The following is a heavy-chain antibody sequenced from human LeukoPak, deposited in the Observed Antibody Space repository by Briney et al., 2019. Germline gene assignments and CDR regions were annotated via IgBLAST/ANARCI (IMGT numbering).Heavy chain of an antibody. CDR2: IYPGDSDT. J-gene: IGHJ4*02. V-gene: IGHV5-51*01. CDR1: GYSFTSYW. CDR3: ATRKYSYDPFDH. D-gene: IGHD5-18*01. Sequence: HGESLKISCKGSGYSFTSYWIGWVRQMPGKGLEWMGIIYPGDSDTRYSPSFQGQVTMSADKSISTAYLQWSSLRASDTAMYYCATRKYSYDPFDHWGQGTLVTVSS.